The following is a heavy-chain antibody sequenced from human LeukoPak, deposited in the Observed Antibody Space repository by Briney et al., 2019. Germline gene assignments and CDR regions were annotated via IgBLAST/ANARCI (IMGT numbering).Heavy chain of an antibody. J-gene: IGHJ4*02. CDR2: TYYSGTT. CDR3: ARAGLRFLEWSPWDY. Sequence: SETLSLTCIVSGGSFSSYYWSWIRQPPGKGLEWIGFTYYSGTTNYNPSLKSRVTISVDTSKNQFSLKLSSVAAADTAVYYCARAGLRFLEWSPWDYWGQGTLVTVSS. V-gene: IGHV4-59*08. D-gene: IGHD3-3*01. CDR1: GGSFSSYY.